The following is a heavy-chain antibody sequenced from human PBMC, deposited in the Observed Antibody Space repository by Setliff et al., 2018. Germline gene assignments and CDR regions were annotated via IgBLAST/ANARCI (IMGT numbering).Heavy chain of an antibody. J-gene: IGHJ4*02. D-gene: IGHD3-16*01. Sequence: SETLSLTCTVSGGSISRSSYYWGWVRQPPGKGLEWIGSVFYSGSAYYNPSLKSRVTVSVDTSKNQFSLTLSSVTAADTAVYYCARLPNYAWGSPVDYWGQGTLVTVSS. CDR3: ARLPNYAWGSPVDY. CDR1: GGSISRSSYY. V-gene: IGHV4-39*01. CDR2: VFYSGSA.